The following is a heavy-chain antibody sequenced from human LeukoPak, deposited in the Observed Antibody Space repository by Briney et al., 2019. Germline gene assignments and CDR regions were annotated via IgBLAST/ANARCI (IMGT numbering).Heavy chain of an antibody. Sequence: ASVKVSCKASGYTFTSYDINWVRQATGQGLEWMGWMNPNSGNTGYAQKFQGRVTMTRNTSISTACMELSSLRSEDTAVYYCARNYFDWLTAYNWFDPWGQGTLVTVSS. CDR2: MNPNSGNT. CDR3: ARNYFDWLTAYNWFDP. D-gene: IGHD3-9*01. CDR1: GYTFTSYD. V-gene: IGHV1-8*01. J-gene: IGHJ5*02.